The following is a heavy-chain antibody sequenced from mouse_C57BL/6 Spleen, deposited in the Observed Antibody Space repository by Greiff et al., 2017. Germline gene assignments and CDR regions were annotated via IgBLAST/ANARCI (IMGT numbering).Heavy chain of an antibody. CDR2: INYDGSST. Sequence: EVKVVVSEGGLVQPGSSMKLSCTASGFTFSDYYMALVRQVPEKGLEWVANINYDGSSTYYLDSLKSRFLISRDNAKNILYLQMSSLKSEDTATYYCARAGDYGSWYFDVWGTGTTVTVSS. CDR1: GFTFSDYY. J-gene: IGHJ1*03. D-gene: IGHD1-1*01. CDR3: ARAGDYGSWYFDV. V-gene: IGHV5-16*01.